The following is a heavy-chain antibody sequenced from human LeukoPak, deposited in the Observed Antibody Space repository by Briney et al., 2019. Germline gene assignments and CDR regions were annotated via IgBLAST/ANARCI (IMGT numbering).Heavy chain of an antibody. V-gene: IGHV4-59*01. D-gene: IGHD4-17*01. CDR1: GGSISSYY. CDR3: ARDQYGDYDFDY. Sequence: SETLSLTCSVSGGSISSYYWSWIRQPPGKGLEWIAYIYYSGITNYNPSLKSRVTISVDTSKNQFSLKLSSVTAADTAVYYCARDQYGDYDFDYWGQGTLVTVSS. J-gene: IGHJ4*02. CDR2: IYYSGIT.